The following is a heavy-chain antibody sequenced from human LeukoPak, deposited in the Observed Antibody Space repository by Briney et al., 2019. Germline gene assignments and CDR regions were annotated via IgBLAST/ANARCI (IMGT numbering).Heavy chain of an antibody. Sequence: GGSLRLSCAASGFTFSSYAMSWVRQAPGKGLEWVSAISGSGGSTYYADSVKGRFTISRDNSKNTLYLQMDSLRAEDTAVYYCAKGREWLVQYYFDYWGQGTLVTVSS. CDR3: AKGREWLVQYYFDY. D-gene: IGHD6-19*01. V-gene: IGHV3-23*01. J-gene: IGHJ4*02. CDR1: GFTFSSYA. CDR2: ISGSGGST.